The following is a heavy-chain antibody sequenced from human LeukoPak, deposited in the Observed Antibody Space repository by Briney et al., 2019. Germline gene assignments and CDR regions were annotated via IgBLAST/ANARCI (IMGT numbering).Heavy chain of an antibody. J-gene: IGHJ3*02. V-gene: IGHV4-59*01. D-gene: IGHD3-10*01. CDR3: ATTKVWLAFDI. CDR1: GGSISSYY. CDR2: IYYSGST. Sequence: PSETLSLTCTVSGGSISSYYWSWIRQPPGKGLEWIGYIYYSGSTNYNPSLKSRVTISVDTSKNQFSLKLSSVTAADTAVYYCATTKVWLAFDIWGQGTMVTLSS.